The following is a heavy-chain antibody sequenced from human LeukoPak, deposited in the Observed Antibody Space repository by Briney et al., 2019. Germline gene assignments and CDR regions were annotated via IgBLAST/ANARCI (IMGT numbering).Heavy chain of an antibody. J-gene: IGHJ4*02. CDR2: ISSSGSTI. D-gene: IGHD2-2*01. Sequence: AGGSLRLSCAASGFTFSDYYMSWIRQAPGKGLEWVSYISSSGSTIYYADSVKGRFTISRDNAKNSLYLQMNSLRAEDTAVYYCAREAGGYCSSTSCGFDYWGQGTLVTVSS. V-gene: IGHV3-11*01. CDR1: GFTFSDYY. CDR3: AREAGGYCSSTSCGFDY.